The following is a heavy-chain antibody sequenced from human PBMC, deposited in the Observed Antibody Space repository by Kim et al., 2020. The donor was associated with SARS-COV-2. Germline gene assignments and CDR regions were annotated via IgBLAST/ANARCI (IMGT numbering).Heavy chain of an antibody. D-gene: IGHD4-17*01. J-gene: IGHJ5*02. V-gene: IGHV3-49*03. Sequence: GGSLRLSCTASGFIFADYAMHWFRQAPGKGLEWVAFIRIRAFGATTEYAESVKGRFTISRDDSKIIAYLQRNSLKIKATDVYYCSREAEVTTSWGQGTLVTVSS. CDR3: SREAEVTTS. CDR1: GFIFADYA. CDR2: IRIRAFGATT.